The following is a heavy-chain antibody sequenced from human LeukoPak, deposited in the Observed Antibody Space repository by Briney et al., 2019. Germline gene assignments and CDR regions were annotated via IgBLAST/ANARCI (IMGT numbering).Heavy chain of an antibody. D-gene: IGHD1-7*01. CDR2: IYYSGST. Sequence: SQTLSLTCTVSAGSISSGGYYWSWIRQHPVKGLEWIGYIYYSGSTYYNPSLKSRVTISVDTSKNQFSLKLSSVTAADTAVYYCARGNYVVSSYFDYWGQGSLVTVSS. J-gene: IGHJ4*02. CDR3: ARGNYVVSSYFDY. CDR1: AGSISSGGYY. V-gene: IGHV4-31*03.